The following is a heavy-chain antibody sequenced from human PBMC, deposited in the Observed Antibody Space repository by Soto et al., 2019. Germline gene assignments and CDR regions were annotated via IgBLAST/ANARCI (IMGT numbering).Heavy chain of an antibody. CDR3: ARSGYYDSSGYYFPSHFDY. Sequence: GESLKISCKGSGYSFTSYWIGWVRQMPGKGLEWMGIIYSGDSDTRYSPSFQGQVTISADKSISTAYLQWSSLKASDTAMYYCARSGYYDSSGYYFPSHFDYWGQGTLVTVSS. J-gene: IGHJ4*02. CDR1: GYSFTSYW. CDR2: IYSGDSDT. V-gene: IGHV5-51*01. D-gene: IGHD3-22*01.